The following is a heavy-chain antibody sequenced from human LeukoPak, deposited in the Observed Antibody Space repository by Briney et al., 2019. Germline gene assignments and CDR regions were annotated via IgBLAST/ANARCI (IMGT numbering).Heavy chain of an antibody. CDR3: AKEGDILTGYYPFTPFDY. V-gene: IGHV3-23*01. CDR1: GFTVSSNY. CDR2: ISGSGGST. D-gene: IGHD3-9*01. J-gene: IGHJ4*02. Sequence: GGSLRLSCAASGFTVSSNYMSWVRQASGKGLEWVSAISGSGGSTYYADSVKGRFTISRDNSKNTLYLQMNSLRAEDTAVYYCAKEGDILTGYYPFTPFDYWGQGTLVTVSS.